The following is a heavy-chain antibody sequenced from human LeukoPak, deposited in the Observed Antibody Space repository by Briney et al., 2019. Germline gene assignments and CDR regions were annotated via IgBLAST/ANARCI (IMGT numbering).Heavy chain of an antibody. CDR1: GFTVSSNY. CDR3: ARGGGQLLSAYFDY. CDR2: IYSGGST. Sequence: GGSLRLSCAASGFTVSSNYMSWVRQAPGKGLEWVSVIYSGGSTYYAVSVKGRFTISRDNSKNTLYLQMNSLRAEDTAVYYCARGGGQLLSAYFDYWGQGTLVTVSS. V-gene: IGHV3-66*02. J-gene: IGHJ4*02. D-gene: IGHD2-2*01.